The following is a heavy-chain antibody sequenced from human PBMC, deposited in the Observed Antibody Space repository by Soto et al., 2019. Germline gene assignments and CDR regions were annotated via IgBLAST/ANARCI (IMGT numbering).Heavy chain of an antibody. V-gene: IGHV3-21*01. CDR3: ARTDYYGSGPVDS. CDR2: ISSSSTYI. J-gene: IGHJ4*02. CDR1: GFTFSSYS. D-gene: IGHD3-10*01. Sequence: EVQLVESGGGLVKPGGSLRLSCAASGFTFSSYSMNWVRQAPGKGLEWVSSISSSSTYIYYADSMKGRFTISRDNAKNSLYLQMNSLRAEDTAVYYCARTDYYGSGPVDSWGQGTLVTVSS.